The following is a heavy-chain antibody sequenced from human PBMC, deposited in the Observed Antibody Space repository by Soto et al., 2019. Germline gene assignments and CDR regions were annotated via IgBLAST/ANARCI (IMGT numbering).Heavy chain of an antibody. V-gene: IGHV3-23*01. Sequence: PGGSLRLCCAASGFTFSSYSMNWVRQAPGKGLEWVSSISGSGGSTYYADSVKGRFTISRDNSKNTLYLQMNSLRAEDTAVYYCEKGSYYPTHYMEVWGKGTTVTVSS. D-gene: IGHD3-10*01. CDR2: ISGSGGST. CDR1: GFTFSSYS. J-gene: IGHJ6*03. CDR3: EKGSYYPTHYMEV.